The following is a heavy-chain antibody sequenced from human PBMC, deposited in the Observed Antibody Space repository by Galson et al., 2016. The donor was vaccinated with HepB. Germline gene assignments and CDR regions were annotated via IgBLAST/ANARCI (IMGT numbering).Heavy chain of an antibody. CDR3: ARDSAVGATEFYFGMDV. J-gene: IGHJ6*02. V-gene: IGHV1-69*06. CDR1: GGTFSNYV. Sequence: SVKVSCKASGGTFSNYVISWVRQAPGQGLEWMGGIIPIFGTANNAQKFQGRVTITADKFTSTAYMELSSLRSEDTAVYYCARDSAVGATEFYFGMDVWGQGTTVTVSS. D-gene: IGHD1-26*01. CDR2: IIPIFGTA.